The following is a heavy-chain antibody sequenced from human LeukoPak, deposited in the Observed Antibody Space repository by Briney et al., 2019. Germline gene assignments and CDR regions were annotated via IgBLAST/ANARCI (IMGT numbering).Heavy chain of an antibody. CDR2: IYYSGST. Sequence: SETLSLTCTVSGGSISSGDYYWSWIRQPPGKGLEWIGYIYYSGSTYYNPSLKSRVTISVDTSKNQFSLKLSSVTAADTAVYYCARFRVVPAAIQGDAFDIWGQGTMVTVSS. J-gene: IGHJ3*02. V-gene: IGHV4-30-4*08. CDR3: ARFRVVPAAIQGDAFDI. CDR1: GGSISSGDYY. D-gene: IGHD2-2*02.